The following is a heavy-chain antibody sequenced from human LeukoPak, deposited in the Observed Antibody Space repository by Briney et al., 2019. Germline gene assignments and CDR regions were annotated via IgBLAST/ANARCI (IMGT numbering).Heavy chain of an antibody. J-gene: IGHJ4*02. CDR2: ISGSSGYI. CDR1: GFTFSSYT. D-gene: IGHD3-22*01. CDR3: ARGTSSSGYYSFDS. V-gene: IGHV3-21*01. Sequence: GGSLRLSCATSGFTFSSYTMNWVRQAPGKGLEWVSSISGSSGYIYYADSVKGRFTISRDNAKNSLYLQMNGLRAEDTAMYYCARGTSSSGYYSFDSWGQGTLVTVSP.